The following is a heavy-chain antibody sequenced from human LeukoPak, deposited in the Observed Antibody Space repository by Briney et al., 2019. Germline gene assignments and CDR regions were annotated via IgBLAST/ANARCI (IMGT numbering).Heavy chain of an antibody. V-gene: IGHV4-39*01. CDR3: ARLPHYYYYYYMDV. Sequence: SETLSLTCTVSGGSISSSSYYWGWIRQPPGKGLEWIGSIYYSGSTYYNPSLKSRVTISVDTSKNQFSLELSSVTAADTAVYYCARLPHYYYYYYMDVWGKGTTVTASS. CDR2: IYYSGST. CDR1: GGSISSSSYY. J-gene: IGHJ6*03.